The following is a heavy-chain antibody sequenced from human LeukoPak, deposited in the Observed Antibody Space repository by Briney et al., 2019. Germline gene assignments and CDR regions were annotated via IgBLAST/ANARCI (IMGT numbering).Heavy chain of an antibody. J-gene: IGHJ4*02. Sequence: GASVKVSCKASGFTFTSSAMQWVRQARGQRLEWIGWIVVGSGNTNYAQKFQERVTITRDMSTSTAYTELSSLRSEDTAVYYCAADRDGDYVFDYWGQGTLVTVSS. V-gene: IGHV1-58*02. CDR1: GFTFTSSA. D-gene: IGHD4-17*01. CDR3: AADRDGDYVFDY. CDR2: IVVGSGNT.